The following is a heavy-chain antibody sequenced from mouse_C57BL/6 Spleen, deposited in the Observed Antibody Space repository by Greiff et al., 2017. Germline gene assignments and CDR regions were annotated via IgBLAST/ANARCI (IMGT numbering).Heavy chain of an antibody. Sequence: EVQGVESGGGLVQSGRSLRLSCATSGFTFSDFYMEWVRQAPGKGLEWIAASRNKANDYTTEYSASVKGRFIVSRDTSQSILYLQMNALRAEDTAIYYCARDAPSPYYYGSSYGAMDYWGQGTSVTVSS. J-gene: IGHJ4*01. D-gene: IGHD1-1*01. V-gene: IGHV7-1*01. CDR3: ARDAPSPYYYGSSYGAMDY. CDR1: GFTFSDFY. CDR2: SRNKANDYTT.